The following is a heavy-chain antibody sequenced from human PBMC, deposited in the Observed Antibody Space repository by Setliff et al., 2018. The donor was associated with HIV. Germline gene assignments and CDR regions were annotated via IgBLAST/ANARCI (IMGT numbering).Heavy chain of an antibody. CDR2: MYYSGHT. D-gene: IGHD3-3*01. CDR1: GVSISNYY. V-gene: IGHV4-59*01. J-gene: IGHJ4*02. Sequence: SETWSLTCTVSGVSISNYYWSWIRQPPGKGLEWIGYMYYSGHTNYNPSLRSRVTISVDTSKSQFSLKLNSVTAADTAVYYCARDQSDWFYWGQGTLVTAAS. CDR3: ARDQSDWFY.